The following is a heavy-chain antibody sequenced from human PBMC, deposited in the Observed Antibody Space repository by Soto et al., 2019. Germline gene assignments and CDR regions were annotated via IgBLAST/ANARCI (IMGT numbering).Heavy chain of an antibody. CDR1: GFTVSSNY. D-gene: IGHD5-12*01. V-gene: IGHV3-53*01. Sequence: EVQLVESGGGLIQPGGSLRLSCAASGFTVSSNYMSWVRQAPGKGLEWVSVIYSGGSTYYADSVKGRFTISRDNSKNTLYLQMNILRAEDTAVYYCARVDGYKRYGMDVWGQGPKVTVSS. J-gene: IGHJ6*02. CDR3: ARVDGYKRYGMDV. CDR2: IYSGGST.